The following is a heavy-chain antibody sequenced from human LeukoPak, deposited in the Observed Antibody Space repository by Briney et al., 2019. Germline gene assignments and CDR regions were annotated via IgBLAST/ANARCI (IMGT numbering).Heavy chain of an antibody. Sequence: GGSLRLSCAASGFTFSSYAMSWVRQAPGKGLEWVSAISGSGGSTYYADSVKGRFTISRDNSKNTLYLQMNSLRAEDTAVYYCAKLYSSSSSSSLFDPWGQGTLVTVSS. J-gene: IGHJ5*02. CDR1: GFTFSSYA. V-gene: IGHV3-23*01. CDR2: ISGSGGST. CDR3: AKLYSSSSSSSLFDP. D-gene: IGHD6-6*01.